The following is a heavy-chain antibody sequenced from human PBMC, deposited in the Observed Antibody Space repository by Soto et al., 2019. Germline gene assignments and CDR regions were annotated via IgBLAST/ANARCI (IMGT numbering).Heavy chain of an antibody. CDR2: MNPGSGDT. Sequence: GASVKVSCKASGYSFTNKDVSWLRQATGQGLEWMGWMNPGSGDTGYAQKFQGRVTMTRDISIATAYMELSSLRSDDTAIYYCARMETFGSLNWFDPWGQGTLVTVSS. J-gene: IGHJ5*02. V-gene: IGHV1-8*01. CDR1: GYSFTNKD. CDR3: ARMETFGSLNWFDP. D-gene: IGHD3-16*01.